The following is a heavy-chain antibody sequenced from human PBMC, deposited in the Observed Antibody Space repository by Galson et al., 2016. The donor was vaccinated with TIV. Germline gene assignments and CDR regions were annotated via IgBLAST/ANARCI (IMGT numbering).Heavy chain of an antibody. V-gene: IGHV3-23*01. J-gene: IGHJ4*02. CDR1: GFTFSGFA. CDR2: ISAGGGRT. Sequence: SLRLSCAASGFTFSGFAVSWVRQAPGKGLEWVSAISAGGGRTNYADSVKGRFTISRDNPKNTLYLQMSSLRAEDTAVYFCAKMDSSGFDYVRRFDFWGQGTLATVSS. D-gene: IGHD3-22*01. CDR3: AKMDSSGFDYVRRFDF.